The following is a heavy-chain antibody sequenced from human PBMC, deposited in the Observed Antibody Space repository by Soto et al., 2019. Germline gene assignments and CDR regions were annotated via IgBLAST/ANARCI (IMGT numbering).Heavy chain of an antibody. D-gene: IGHD3-22*01. CDR3: ARVDYYDSRPFEY. CDR1: GGSISSSNW. CDR2: IYHSGRT. J-gene: IGHJ4*02. Sequence: PSETLSLTYAVSGGSISSSNWWTLVRQPPGKGLEWIGEIYHSGRTNYNPSLKSRVTISVDKSKNQFSLNMNSVTAADTAVYYCARVDYYDSRPFEYWGQGTPVTVS. V-gene: IGHV4-4*02.